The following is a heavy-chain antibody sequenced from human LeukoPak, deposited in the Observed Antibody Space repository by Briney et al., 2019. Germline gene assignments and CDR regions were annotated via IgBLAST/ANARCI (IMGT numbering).Heavy chain of an antibody. Sequence: KPGGSLRLSCAASGFSFSRYSMNWVRQVPGKGLEWVSSISATSGYIYYADSVKGRFTISRDNAKNSLYLQMNSLRAEDTALYYCARENGYSYGYEVDCWGRGTLVTVSS. D-gene: IGHD5-18*01. CDR1: GFSFSRYS. V-gene: IGHV3-21*01. J-gene: IGHJ4*02. CDR3: ARENGYSYGYEVDC. CDR2: ISATSGYI.